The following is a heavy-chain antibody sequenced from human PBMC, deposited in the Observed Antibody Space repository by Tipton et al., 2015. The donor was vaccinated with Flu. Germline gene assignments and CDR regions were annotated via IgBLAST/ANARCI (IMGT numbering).Heavy chain of an antibody. CDR1: GYTFTSYY. V-gene: IGHV1-46*01. CDR3: ARGRYYYDSSGAVGP. CDR2: INPSGGST. D-gene: IGHD3-22*01. J-gene: IGHJ5*02. Sequence: QMQLVQSGAEVKKPGASVKVSCKASGYTFTSYYMHWVRQAPGQGLEWMGIINPSGGSTSYAQKFQGRVTMTGDTSTSTVYMELSSLRSEDTAVYYWARGRYYYDSSGAVGPWGQGTLVTVSS.